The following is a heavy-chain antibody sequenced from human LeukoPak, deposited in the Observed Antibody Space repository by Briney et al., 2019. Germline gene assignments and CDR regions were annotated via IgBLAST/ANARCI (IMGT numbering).Heavy chain of an antibody. J-gene: IGHJ4*02. CDR3: ALLAVASDFDY. CDR2: ISSGAINM. CDR1: GFMFRSFE. Sequence: GGSLRLSCAASGFMFRSFEMYWVRQAPGKGLEWIAYISSGAINMYYADSVKGRFTISRDDAKNSLFLQMNSLRAEDTAVYYCALLAVASDFDYWGQGALVTVSS. D-gene: IGHD6-19*01. V-gene: IGHV3-48*03.